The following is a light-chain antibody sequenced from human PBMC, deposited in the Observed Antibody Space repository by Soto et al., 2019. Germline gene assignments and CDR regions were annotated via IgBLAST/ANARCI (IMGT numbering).Light chain of an antibody. CDR3: LQTYSTPGT. V-gene: IGKV1-39*01. Sequence: DIQMTQSPSSLSASVGVRVTITCRASQSISGYLNWYQQKPGRAPNLLFYTAFSLQSAVPSRFSGSASGTDFTITISSLQPEDFATYYCLQTYSTPGTLGQGTK. CDR1: QSISGY. J-gene: IGKJ2*02. CDR2: TAF.